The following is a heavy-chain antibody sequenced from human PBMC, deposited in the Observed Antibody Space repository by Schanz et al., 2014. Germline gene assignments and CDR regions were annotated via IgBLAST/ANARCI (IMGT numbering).Heavy chain of an antibody. Sequence: EVQLVESGGGLVQPGGFLRLSCAASAFIFRSYSMHWVRQAPGKGLEWVSTISGSGGDTYPADSVKGRFTISRDNSNNTLYLQMKSLRAEDTAVYYCARDRVGASSYFDYWGQGTLVTVSS. D-gene: IGHD1-26*01. CDR3: ARDRVGASSYFDY. CDR1: AFIFRSYS. J-gene: IGHJ4*02. CDR2: ISGSGGDT. V-gene: IGHV3-23*04.